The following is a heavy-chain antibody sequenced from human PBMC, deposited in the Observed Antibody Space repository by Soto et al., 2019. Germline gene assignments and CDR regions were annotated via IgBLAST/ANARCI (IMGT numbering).Heavy chain of an antibody. CDR3: ARWWSGSRQGFDP. Sequence: QVQLQESGPGLVKPSQTLSLTCTVSGGSISSGDYYWSWIRQHPGKGLEWIGYIYYSGSTYYNPDIKSRVTMSVDTSKNQLSLQRSSVTASDTAVYYCARWWSGSRQGFDPWGQGTLVTVSS. CDR1: GGSISSGDYY. D-gene: IGHD3-3*01. CDR2: IYYSGST. V-gene: IGHV4-31*03. J-gene: IGHJ5*02.